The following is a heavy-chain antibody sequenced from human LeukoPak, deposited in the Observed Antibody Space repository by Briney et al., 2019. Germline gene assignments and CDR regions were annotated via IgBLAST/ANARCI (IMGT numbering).Heavy chain of an antibody. V-gene: IGHV7-4-1*02. CDR1: GYTFTSYA. CDR2: INTNTGNP. CDR3: AGRDSSGYYYPFDY. J-gene: IGHJ4*02. D-gene: IGHD3-22*01. Sequence: ASVKVSCKTSGYTFTSYAMNWVRQAPGQGLEWMGWINTNTGNPTYAQGFTGRFVFSLDTSVSTAYLQISSLKAEDTAVYYCAGRDSSGYYYPFDYWGQGTLVTVSS.